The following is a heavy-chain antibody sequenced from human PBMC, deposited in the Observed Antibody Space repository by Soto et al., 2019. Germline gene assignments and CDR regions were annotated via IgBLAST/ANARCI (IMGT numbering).Heavy chain of an antibody. CDR3: AKDSIAARLVFSGWFDP. Sequence: EVQLLESGGGLVQPGGSLRLSCAASGFTFSSYAMSWVRQAPGKGLEWVSAISGSGGSTYYADSVKGRFTISRDNSKNTLYLQMNSLRAEDTAVYYCAKDSIAARLVFSGWFDPRGQGTLVTVSS. V-gene: IGHV3-23*01. D-gene: IGHD6-6*01. J-gene: IGHJ5*02. CDR2: ISGSGGST. CDR1: GFTFSSYA.